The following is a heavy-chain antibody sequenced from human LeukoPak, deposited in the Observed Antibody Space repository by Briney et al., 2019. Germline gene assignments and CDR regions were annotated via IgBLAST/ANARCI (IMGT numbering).Heavy chain of an antibody. J-gene: IGHJ4*02. V-gene: IGHV4-31*03. CDR3: ARENSDTAMVV. CDR1: GGSISSGGYY. CDR2: IYYSGST. D-gene: IGHD5-18*01. Sequence: SETLSLTCTVSGGSISSGGYYWSWIRQHPGKGLEWIGYIYYSGSTCYNPSLKSRVTISVDTSKNQFSLKLSSVTAADTAVYYCARENSDTAMVVWGQGTLVTVSS.